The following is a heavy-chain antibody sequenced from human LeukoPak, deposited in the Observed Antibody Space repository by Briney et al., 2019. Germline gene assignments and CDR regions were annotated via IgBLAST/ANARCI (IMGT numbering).Heavy chain of an antibody. V-gene: IGHV3-53*01. CDR1: GFTVSSNY. D-gene: IGHD6-13*01. Sequence: GGSLRLSCAASGFTVSSNYMSWVRQAPGKGLEWVSVIYSGGSTYYADSVKGRFTISRDNSKNTLYLQMNSLRAEDTAVYYCASFPPTIAAAEPYYYYGMDVWGQGTTVTVSS. CDR3: ASFPPTIAAAEPYYYYGMDV. J-gene: IGHJ6*02. CDR2: IYSGGST.